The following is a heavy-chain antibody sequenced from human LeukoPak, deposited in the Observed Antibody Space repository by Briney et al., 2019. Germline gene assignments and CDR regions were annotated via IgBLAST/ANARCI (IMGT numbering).Heavy chain of an antibody. Sequence: PSETLSLTCAVYGGSFSGYYWSWICQPPGKGLEWIGEINHSGSTNYNPSIKSRVTISVDTSKNQFSLKLSSVTAADTAVYYCARGAVVVPAAKGFDYWGQGTLVTVSS. D-gene: IGHD2-2*01. V-gene: IGHV4-34*01. CDR1: GGSFSGYY. CDR2: INHSGST. CDR3: ARGAVVVPAAKGFDY. J-gene: IGHJ4*02.